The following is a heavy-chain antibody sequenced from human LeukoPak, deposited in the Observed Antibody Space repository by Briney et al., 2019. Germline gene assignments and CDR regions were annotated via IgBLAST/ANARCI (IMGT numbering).Heavy chain of an antibody. D-gene: IGHD2-8*01. CDR3: AKVFFMDY. V-gene: IGHV3-23*01. Sequence: GGSLRLSCAASGCTFSSYGMSWVRQAPGKGLEWVAAISVSGGSTNYADSVKGRFTISRDNSKNTLYLQMNSLRAEDTAVYYCAKVFFMDYWGQGTLVTVSS. CDR1: GCTFSSYG. CDR2: ISVSGGST. J-gene: IGHJ4*02.